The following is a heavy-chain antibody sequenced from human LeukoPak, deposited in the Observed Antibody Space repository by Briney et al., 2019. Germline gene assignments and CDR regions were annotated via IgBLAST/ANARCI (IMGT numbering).Heavy chain of an antibody. CDR2: INADGGGA. Sequence: GGSLRLSCVGSGFIFSDHSLHWVRQDPGKGLTWVSRINADGGGAIFAHFVKGRFAISRDNANNTLYLEMNILTAEDTGIYFCTRDTYYCNGHCFWAWGQGTIVIVSS. V-gene: IGHV3-74*01. CDR1: GFIFSDHS. D-gene: IGHD2-15*01. J-gene: IGHJ5*02. CDR3: TRDTYYCNGHCFWA.